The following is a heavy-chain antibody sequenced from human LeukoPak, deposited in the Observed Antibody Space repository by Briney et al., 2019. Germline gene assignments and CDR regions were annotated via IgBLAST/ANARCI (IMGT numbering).Heavy chain of an antibody. CDR3: ARGFEGDNKNAFDI. J-gene: IGHJ3*02. CDR1: GFTFSSYA. D-gene: IGHD2-21*01. CDR2: ISYDGSNK. Sequence: GGSLRLSCAASGFTFSSYAMHWVRQAPGKGLEWVAVISYDGSNKYYADSVKGRFTISRDNSKNTLYLQMNSLRAEDTAVYYCARGFEGDNKNAFDIWGQGTMVTVSS. V-gene: IGHV3-30*04.